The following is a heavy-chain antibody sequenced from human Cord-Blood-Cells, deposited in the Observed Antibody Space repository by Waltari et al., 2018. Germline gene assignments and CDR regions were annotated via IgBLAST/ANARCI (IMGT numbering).Heavy chain of an antibody. CDR2: INPNSGGT. CDR3: ARGSNWFDP. J-gene: IGHJ5*02. V-gene: IGHV1-2*04. Sequence: QVPLVQSGAAVKKPGASVKVSCTASGYTFTGYSIHWVRPAPGQGLEWMGWINPNSGGTNYAQKFQGWVTMTRDTSISTAYMELSRLRSDDTAVYYCARGSNWFDPWGQGTLVTVSS. CDR1: GYTFTGYS.